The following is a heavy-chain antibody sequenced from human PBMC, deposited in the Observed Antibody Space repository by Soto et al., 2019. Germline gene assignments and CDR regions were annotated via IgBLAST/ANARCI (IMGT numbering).Heavy chain of an antibody. CDR1: GFTFSSYG. CDR3: AKDGAVNAFDI. Sequence: LRLSCAASGFTFSSYGMHWVRQAPGKGLEWVAVISYDGSNKYYADSVKGRFTISRDNSKNTLYLQMNSLRAEDTAVYYCAKDGAVNAFDIWGQGTMVTVSS. V-gene: IGHV3-30*18. D-gene: IGHD4-17*01. J-gene: IGHJ3*02. CDR2: ISYDGSNK.